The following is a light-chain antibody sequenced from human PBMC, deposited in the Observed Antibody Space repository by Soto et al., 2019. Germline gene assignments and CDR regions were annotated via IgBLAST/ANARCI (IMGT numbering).Light chain of an antibody. J-gene: IGKJ1*01. CDR3: QQSYSTLRT. Sequence: DIQMTQSPSSLSASVGDRVTITCRASQSISSYLNWYQQKPGKAPKLLIYAASSLQSGVPSRFSGSGSGTGFTLTISSLQPEDFATYYCQQSYSTLRTFGQGTKVEIK. CDR2: AAS. CDR1: QSISSY. V-gene: IGKV1-39*01.